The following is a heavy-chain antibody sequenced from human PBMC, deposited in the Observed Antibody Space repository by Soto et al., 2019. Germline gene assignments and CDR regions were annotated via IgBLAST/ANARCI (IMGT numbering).Heavy chain of an antibody. D-gene: IGHD1-26*01. CDR3: AAEIVGASNNYFDP. V-gene: IGHV3-21*06. Sequence: GGSLRLSCAASGFPFISYTMTWVRQAPGKGLEWVSSISSAGSYIYYADSVKGRFTISRDNAKNSLYLQMNSLRAEDTAVYHCAAEIVGASNNYFDPWGQGTPVTVSS. CDR2: ISSAGSYI. CDR1: GFPFISYT. J-gene: IGHJ5*02.